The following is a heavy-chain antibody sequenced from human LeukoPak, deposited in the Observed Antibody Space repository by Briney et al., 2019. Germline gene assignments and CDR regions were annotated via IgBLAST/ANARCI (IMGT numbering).Heavy chain of an antibody. V-gene: IGHV3-30*02. CDR2: IRYDGSNK. CDR3: AKDFRVRYFDWLSDY. J-gene: IGHJ4*02. CDR1: GFTFSSYG. D-gene: IGHD3-9*01. Sequence: GGSLRLSCAASGFTFSSYGMHWVRQAPGKGLEWVAFIRYDGSNKYYADSVKGRFTISRDNSENTLYLQMNSLRAEDTAVYYCAKDFRVRYFDWLSDYWGQGTLVTVSS.